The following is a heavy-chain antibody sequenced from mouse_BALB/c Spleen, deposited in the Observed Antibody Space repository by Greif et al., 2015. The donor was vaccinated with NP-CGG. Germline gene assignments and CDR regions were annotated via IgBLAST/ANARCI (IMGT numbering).Heavy chain of an antibody. CDR3: TRSSSAFYAMYY. CDR1: GYTFTSYY. Sequence: VQLQQSGAELVKPGASMKLSCKASGYTFTSYYMYWVKQRPGQGLEWIGEINPSNGGTNFNEKFKSKATLTVDKSSSSAYMHLSSLSSEHSSVFYFTRSSSAFYAMYYWGPLTSVTVSS. J-gene: IGHJ4*01. CDR2: INPSNGGT. D-gene: IGHD6-1*01. V-gene: IGHV1S81*02.